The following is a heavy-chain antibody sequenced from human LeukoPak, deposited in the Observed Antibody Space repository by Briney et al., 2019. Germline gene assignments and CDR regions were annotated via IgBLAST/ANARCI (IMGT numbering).Heavy chain of an antibody. CDR1: GYTFTAFY. CDR2: INPNSGGT. J-gene: IGHJ4*02. V-gene: IGHV1-2*02. D-gene: IGHD2-21*02. CDR3: ARPYCSGDCSPAYDY. Sequence: HGASVKVSCKASGYTFTAFYVHWVRQAPGQGLECMGWINPNSGGTDYPQKFQGRVAMTRDTSITTVYMELIGLNSDDTAVYYCARPYCSGDCSPAYDYWGQGTLVTVSS.